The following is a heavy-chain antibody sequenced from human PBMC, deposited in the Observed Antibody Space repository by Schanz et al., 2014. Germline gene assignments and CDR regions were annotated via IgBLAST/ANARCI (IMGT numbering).Heavy chain of an antibody. J-gene: IGHJ4*02. V-gene: IGHV3-23*01. Sequence: EVQLLESGGGFVQPGGSLRLSCVASGVTFSSYAMSWVRQASGKGLEWVSAISGSGETTYYADSVKGRFTISRDNSKNTLDLQMNSLRAEDTAIYYCAKDLAAVGVFDYWGQGSLVTVSP. CDR2: ISGSGETT. D-gene: IGHD6-13*01. CDR1: GVTFSSYA. CDR3: AKDLAAVGVFDY.